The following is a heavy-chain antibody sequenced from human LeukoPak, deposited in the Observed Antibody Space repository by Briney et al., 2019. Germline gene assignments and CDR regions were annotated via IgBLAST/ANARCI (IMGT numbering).Heavy chain of an antibody. V-gene: IGHV3-74*01. CDR3: AKRGVVIRVILVGFHKEAYYFDS. J-gene: IGHJ4*02. CDR1: GFTLTTYA. D-gene: IGHD3-22*01. Sequence: PGGSLRLPCAASGFTLTTYAMYWVRQAPGKGLVWVSRLTADGSSTYADSVKGRFTISRDNPKNTLYLQMNGLRAEDTAVYFCAKRGVVIRVILVGFHKEAYYFDSWGQGALVTVSS. CDR2: LTADGSST.